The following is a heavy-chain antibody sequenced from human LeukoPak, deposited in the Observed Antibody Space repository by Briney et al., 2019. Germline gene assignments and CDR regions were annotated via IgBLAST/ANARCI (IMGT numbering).Heavy chain of an antibody. CDR3: ARATYYYDSSGYYFPDAFDI. Sequence: PGGSLRLSCAASGFTFSGYYMSWIRQAPGKGLEWVSYISSSGSTIYYADSVKGRFTISRDNAKNSLYLQMNSLRAEDTAVYYCARATYYYDSSGYYFPDAFDIWGQGTMVTVSS. D-gene: IGHD3-22*01. CDR1: GFTFSGYY. J-gene: IGHJ3*02. CDR2: ISSSGSTI. V-gene: IGHV3-11*04.